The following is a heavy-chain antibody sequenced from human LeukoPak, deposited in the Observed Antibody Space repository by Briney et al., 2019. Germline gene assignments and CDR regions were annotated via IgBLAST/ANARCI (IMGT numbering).Heavy chain of an antibody. D-gene: IGHD6-19*01. CDR2: ISGSGGST. J-gene: IGHJ4*02. CDR3: AKPEYSSGWGTPLGY. CDR1: GFTFSSYA. Sequence: PGGSLRLSCAASGFTFSSYAMSWVRQAPGKGLEWVSAISGSGGSTYYAEAVKGRFTISRDNSKNTLYLQMNSLRAEDTAVYYCAKPEYSSGWGTPLGYWGQGTLVTVSS. V-gene: IGHV3-23*01.